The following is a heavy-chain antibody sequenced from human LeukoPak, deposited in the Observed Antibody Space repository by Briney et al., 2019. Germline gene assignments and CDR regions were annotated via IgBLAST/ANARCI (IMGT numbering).Heavy chain of an antibody. CDR1: GFTVNTYW. CDR3: ARDLTGPYDH. Sequence: GGSLRLSCAASGFTVNTYWMHWVRQAPGKGLDWVARINVEGNYFDYAESVKGRFTISRDSGKNSLYLQMNSLRAEDTAVYSCARDLTGPYDHWGQGTLVTVSS. D-gene: IGHD3-22*01. CDR2: INVEGNYF. V-gene: IGHV3-74*01. J-gene: IGHJ4*02.